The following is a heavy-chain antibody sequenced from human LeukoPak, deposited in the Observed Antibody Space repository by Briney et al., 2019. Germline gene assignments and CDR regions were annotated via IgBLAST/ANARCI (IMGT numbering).Heavy chain of an antibody. J-gene: IGHJ3*02. CDR1: GFTFSSYE. V-gene: IGHV3-48*03. CDR3: ARAQEVLLWFGELSTNDAFDI. Sequence: GGSLRLSWAASGFTFSSYEMNWVRQAPGKGLEWVSYISSSGSTIYYADSVEGRFTISRDNAKNSLYLQMNSLRAEDTAVYYCARAQEVLLWFGELSTNDAFDIWGQGTMVTVSS. D-gene: IGHD3-10*01. CDR2: ISSSGSTI.